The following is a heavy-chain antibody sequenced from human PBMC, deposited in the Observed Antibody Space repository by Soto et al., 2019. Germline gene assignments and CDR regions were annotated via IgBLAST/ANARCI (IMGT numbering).Heavy chain of an antibody. V-gene: IGHV3-74*01. J-gene: IGHJ6*02. CDR2: LNGDGTTT. D-gene: IGHD2-15*01. CDR1: GFTFSSHW. Sequence: EVQLVESGGGLVQPGGSLRLSCEASGFTFSSHWMHWVRQVPGKGLVWVSRLNGDGTTTNYADSVKGRFTVSRDNAKNTVYLQMSSLRAEDTAVYYCARGIRIYYAMDVWGQGTTVTVSS. CDR3: ARGIRIYYAMDV.